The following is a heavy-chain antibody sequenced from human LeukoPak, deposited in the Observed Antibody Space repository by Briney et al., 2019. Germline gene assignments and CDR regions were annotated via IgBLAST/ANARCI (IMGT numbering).Heavy chain of an antibody. D-gene: IGHD5-18*01. J-gene: IGHJ5*02. V-gene: IGHV5-51*01. Sequence: GESLKISCNGSGYXFTSYWICWVRQMPGKGLEWMGIIYPSDSDIRYSPSFQGQVTISADKSISTAYLQWRSLRSSDTAIYYCARSVPPWLGDHWGQGTLVTVSS. CDR3: ARSVPPWLGDH. CDR1: GYXFTSYW. CDR2: IYPSDSDI.